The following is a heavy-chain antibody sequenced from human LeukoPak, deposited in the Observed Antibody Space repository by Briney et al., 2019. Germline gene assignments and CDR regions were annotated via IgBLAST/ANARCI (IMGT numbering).Heavy chain of an antibody. CDR1: GGSFSGYY. Sequence: SETLSLTCAVYGGSFSGYYWSWIRQPPGKGLEWIGEINHSGSTNYNPSLKSRVTISVDTSKNQFSLKLSPVTAADTAVYYCARERYCSGGSCYSKNWFDPWGQGTLVTVSS. CDR3: ARERYCSGGSCYSKNWFDP. D-gene: IGHD2-15*01. CDR2: INHSGST. J-gene: IGHJ5*02. V-gene: IGHV4-34*01.